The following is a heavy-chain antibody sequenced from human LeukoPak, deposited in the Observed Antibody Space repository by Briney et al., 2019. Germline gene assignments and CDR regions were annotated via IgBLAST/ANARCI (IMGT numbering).Heavy chain of an antibody. J-gene: IGHJ5*02. CDR3: ARDFLGYSSSSGPYNWFDP. Sequence: SETLSLTCTVSGGSISSGGYYWSWIRQHPGKGLEWIGYIYYSGSTYYNPSLKSRVTISVDTSKNQFSLKLSSVTAADTAVYYCARDFLGYSSSSGPYNWFDPWGQGTLVTVSS. CDR1: GGSISSGGYY. D-gene: IGHD6-6*01. V-gene: IGHV4-31*03. CDR2: IYYSGST.